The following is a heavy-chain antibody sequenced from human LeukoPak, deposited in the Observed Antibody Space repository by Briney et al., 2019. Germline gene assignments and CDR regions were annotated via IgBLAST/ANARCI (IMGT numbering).Heavy chain of an antibody. D-gene: IGHD3/OR15-3a*01. CDR3: ARDGLRRGLGYGAYYYMDV. V-gene: IGHV1-69*06. CDR2: IIPIFGTA. Sequence: ASVKVSCKASGGTFSSYAISWVRQAPGQGHEWMGGIIPIFGTANYAQKFQGRVTITADKSTSTAYMELSSLRSEDTAVYYCARDGLRRGLGYGAYYYMDVWGKGTTVTVSS. J-gene: IGHJ6*03. CDR1: GGTFSSYA.